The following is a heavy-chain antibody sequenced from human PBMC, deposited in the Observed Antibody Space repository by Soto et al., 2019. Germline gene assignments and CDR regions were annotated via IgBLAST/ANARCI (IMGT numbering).Heavy chain of an antibody. CDR2: ISYDGSNK. CDR3: AKGKEVAATRGVDY. D-gene: IGHD2-15*01. J-gene: IGHJ4*02. CDR1: GFTFSSYG. V-gene: IGHV3-30*18. Sequence: QVQLVESGGGVVQPGRSLRLSCAASGFTFSSYGMQWVRQAPGKGLEWVAVISYDGSNKYYADSVKGRFTISRDNSKNTLYLQMNSLRAEDTAVYYCAKGKEVAATRGVDYWGQGTLVTVSS.